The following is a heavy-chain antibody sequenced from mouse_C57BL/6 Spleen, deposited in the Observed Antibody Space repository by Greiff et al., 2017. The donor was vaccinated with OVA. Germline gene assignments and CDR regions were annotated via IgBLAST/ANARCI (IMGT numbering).Heavy chain of an antibody. J-gene: IGHJ1*03. CDR2: ISSGSSTI. V-gene: IGHV5-17*01. D-gene: IGHD1-1*01. Sequence: EVHLVESGGGLVKPGGSLKLSCAASGFTFSDYGMHWVRQAPEKGLEWVAYISSGSSTIYYADTVKGRFTISRDNAKNTLFLHMTSLRSEDTAMSYCARAGSSSWYFDVWGTGTTVTVSS. CDR1: GFTFSDYG. CDR3: ARAGSSSWYFDV.